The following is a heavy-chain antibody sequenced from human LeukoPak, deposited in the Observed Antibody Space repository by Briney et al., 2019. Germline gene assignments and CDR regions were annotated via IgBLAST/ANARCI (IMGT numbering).Heavy chain of an antibody. D-gene: IGHD2-2*02. J-gene: IGHJ6*03. Sequence: GGSLRLSCAASGFIFSDYAMKWVRQAPGKGLEWVSVIYSGGSTYYADSVKGRFTISRDNSKNTLYLQMNSLRAEDTAVYYCARNYQLLYSRSYYYYYYMDVWGKGTTVTVSS. CDR2: IYSGGST. CDR1: GFIFSDYA. V-gene: IGHV3-66*02. CDR3: ARNYQLLYSRSYYYYYYMDV.